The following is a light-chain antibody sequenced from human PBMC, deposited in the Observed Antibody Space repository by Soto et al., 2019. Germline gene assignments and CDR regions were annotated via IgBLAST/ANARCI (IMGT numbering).Light chain of an antibody. J-gene: IGKJ1*01. CDR3: QDYNSGRT. Sequence: IQMTQSPSTLSASLGYIVTINCRASLGINNWLAWYQQKPGKAPKLLIYGASNLQSGVPSRFSGRGSRTEFILTSSRLQDDYSANYYGQDYNSGRTFGQGTKVDIK. CDR1: LGINNW. CDR2: GAS. V-gene: IGKV1-5*03.